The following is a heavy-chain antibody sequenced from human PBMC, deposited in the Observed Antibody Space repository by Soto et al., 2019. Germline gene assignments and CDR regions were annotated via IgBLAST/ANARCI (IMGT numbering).Heavy chain of an antibody. CDR3: ARGDYYFDY. CDR2: IYYGGST. V-gene: IGHV4-59*01. Sequence: SETLSLTCTVSGGSISSYYWSWIRQPPGKGLVWIGYIYYGGSTNYNPSLKSRVTISVDTSKNQFSPKLSSVTAADTAVYYCARGDYYFDYWGQGTLVTVSS. J-gene: IGHJ4*02. CDR1: GGSISSYY.